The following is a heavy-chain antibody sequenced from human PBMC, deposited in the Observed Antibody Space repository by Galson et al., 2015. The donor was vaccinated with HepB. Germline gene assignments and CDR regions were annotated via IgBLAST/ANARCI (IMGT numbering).Heavy chain of an antibody. D-gene: IGHD3-22*01. V-gene: IGHV3-9*01. CDR2: ISWNSDSI. CDR1: GFTFDDYA. Sequence: SLRLSCAASGFTFDDYAMHWVRQAPGEGLEWVSGISWNSDSIGYADSVKGRFTISRDNAKNSLYLQMNSLRAEDTALYYCVKEGLDSSGYPDYWGQGTLVTVPS. J-gene: IGHJ4*02. CDR3: VKEGLDSSGYPDY.